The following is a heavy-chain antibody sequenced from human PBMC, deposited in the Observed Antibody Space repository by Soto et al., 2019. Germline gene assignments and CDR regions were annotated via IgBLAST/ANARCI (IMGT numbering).Heavy chain of an antibody. D-gene: IGHD4-4*01. Sequence: QVQLVESGGGVVQPGRSLRLSCAASGFTFSSYAMHWVRQAPGKGLEWVAVISYDGSNKYYADSVEGRFTISRDNSKNTLYLQMNSLRAEDTAVYYCARDQVTPYYYGMDVWGQGTTVTVSS. J-gene: IGHJ6*02. V-gene: IGHV3-30-3*01. CDR1: GFTFSSYA. CDR2: ISYDGSNK. CDR3: ARDQVTPYYYGMDV.